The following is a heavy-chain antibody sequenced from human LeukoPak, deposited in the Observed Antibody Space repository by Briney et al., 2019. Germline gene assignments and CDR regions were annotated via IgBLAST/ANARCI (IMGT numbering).Heavy chain of an antibody. CDR2: VDPEDGET. D-gene: IGHD3-3*01. J-gene: IGHJ4*02. CDR1: GYTFTDYY. Sequence: ASVKVSCKVSGYTFTDYYMHWVQQAPGKGLEWMGPVDPEDGETIYAEKFQGRVTITADTSTDTAYMELSSLRSEDTAVYYCATLGNDFWSGYPSRTFDYWGQGTLVTVSS. V-gene: IGHV1-69-2*01. CDR3: ATLGNDFWSGYPSRTFDY.